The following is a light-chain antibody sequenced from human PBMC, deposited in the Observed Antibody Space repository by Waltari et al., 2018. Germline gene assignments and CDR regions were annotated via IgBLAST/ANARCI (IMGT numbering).Light chain of an antibody. CDR3: QQRRTWPLT. CDR1: RGGSYY. Sequence: SGRARRGGSYYLACDQQRPGQAPRLLIYDASCRATGIPARFSGSGSDTDVTLTISSLEPEDFAVYYCQQRRTWPLTLGGGTKVEI. J-gene: IGKJ4*02. CDR2: DAS. V-gene: IGKV3-11*01.